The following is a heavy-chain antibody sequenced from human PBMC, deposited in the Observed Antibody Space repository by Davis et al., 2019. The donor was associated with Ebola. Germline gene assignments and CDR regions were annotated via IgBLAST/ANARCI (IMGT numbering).Heavy chain of an antibody. D-gene: IGHD2-15*01. J-gene: IGHJ3*02. CDR3: ARDLGGDNAFDI. CDR2: ITSDGSGT. CDR1: GLTFSRYW. V-gene: IGHV3-74*01. Sequence: HTGGSLRLSCAASGLTFSRYWMHWVRQAPGKGLVWVSRITSDGSGTSYADSVKGRFTISRDNAENTLYLQMNSLRAEDAAVYHCARDLGGDNAFDIWGQGTMVTVSS.